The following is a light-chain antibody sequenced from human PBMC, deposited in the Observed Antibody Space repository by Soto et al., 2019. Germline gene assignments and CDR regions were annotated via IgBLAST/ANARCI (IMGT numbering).Light chain of an antibody. J-gene: IGKJ1*01. CDR3: LQDYSYPRT. CDR1: QAIRTE. CDR2: GTS. V-gene: IGKV1-6*01. Sequence: AIQMTQSPSSLSASVGDRVIITCRASQAIRTELGWYQQRPGKAPKLLIYGTSNLQSGVPSRFSGSGSGTDFPLTINGQQPEDFANYYCLQDYSYPRTFGQGTKVDVK.